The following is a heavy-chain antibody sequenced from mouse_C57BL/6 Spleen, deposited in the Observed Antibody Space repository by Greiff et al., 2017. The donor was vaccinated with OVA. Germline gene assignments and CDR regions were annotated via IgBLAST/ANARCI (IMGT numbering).Heavy chain of an antibody. D-gene: IGHD3-3*01. V-gene: IGHV5-17*01. J-gene: IGHJ1*03. CDR3: ARQGTGYFDV. CDR2: ISSGSSTI. CDR1: GFTFSDYG. Sequence: EVMLVESGGGLVKPGGSLKLSCAASGFTFSDYGMHWVRQAPEKGLEWVAYISSGSSTIYYADTVKGRFTISRDNAKNTLFLQMTSLRSEDTAMYYCARQGTGYFDVWGTGTTVTVSS.